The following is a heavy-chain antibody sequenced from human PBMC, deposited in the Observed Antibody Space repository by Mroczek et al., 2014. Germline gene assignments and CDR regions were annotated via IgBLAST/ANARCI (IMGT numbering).Heavy chain of an antibody. V-gene: IGHV4-34*01. CDR2: INHSGST. D-gene: IGHD2-8*02. CDR1: GGSFSGYY. Sequence: QVQLQESGVGLLKPSETLSLTCAVYGGSFSGYYWSWIRQPPGKGLEWIGEINHSGSTNYNPSLKSRVTISVDTSKNQFSLKLSSVTAADTAVYYCARGHLVGYVDYYYGMDVWGQGTTVTVSS. CDR3: ARGHLVGYVDYYYGMDV. J-gene: IGHJ6*02.